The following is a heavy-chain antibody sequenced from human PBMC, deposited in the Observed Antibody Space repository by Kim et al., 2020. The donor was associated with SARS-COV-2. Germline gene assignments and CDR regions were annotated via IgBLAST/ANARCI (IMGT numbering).Heavy chain of an antibody. D-gene: IGHD6-19*01. V-gene: IGHV4-39*01. CDR2: IYHSGTT. J-gene: IGHJ6*02. CDR3: VSRDWSKGYSGGWSMGGFDV. CDR1: GGSISTNNHY. Sequence: SETLSLTCTVSGGSISTNNHYWGWVRQSPGKALQWIASIYHSGTTYYNPSLKTRVIISVDTSKNQFSLRLSSVPAADTSVYFCVSRDWSKGYSGGWSMGGFDVWGQGTTVTVSS.